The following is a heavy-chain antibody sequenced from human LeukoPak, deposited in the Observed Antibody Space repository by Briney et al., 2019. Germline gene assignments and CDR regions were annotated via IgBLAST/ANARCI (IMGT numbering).Heavy chain of an antibody. Sequence: NPSETLSLTCTVSGGSISSYYWSWIRQPAGKGLEWIGRIYTSGSTNYNPSLKSRVTMSVDTSKNQFSLKLSSVTAADTAVHYCARDYPRDELRRWFDPWGQGTLVTVSS. D-gene: IGHD1-7*01. V-gene: IGHV4-4*07. CDR2: IYTSGST. CDR3: ARDYPRDELRRWFDP. CDR1: GGSISSYY. J-gene: IGHJ5*02.